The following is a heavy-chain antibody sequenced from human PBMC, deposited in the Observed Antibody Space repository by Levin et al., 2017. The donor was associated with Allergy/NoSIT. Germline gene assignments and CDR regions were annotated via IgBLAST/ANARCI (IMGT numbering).Heavy chain of an antibody. CDR3: ASSGCSGGSCPLDY. J-gene: IGHJ4*02. CDR2: ISYDGSNK. D-gene: IGHD2-15*01. V-gene: IGHV3-30*03. CDR1: GFTFSSYG. Sequence: GGSLRLSCAASGFTFSSYGMHWVRQAPGKGLEWVAVISYDGSNKYYADSVKGRFTISRDNSKNTLYLQMNSLRAEDTAVYYCASSGCSGGSCPLDYWGQGTLVTVSS.